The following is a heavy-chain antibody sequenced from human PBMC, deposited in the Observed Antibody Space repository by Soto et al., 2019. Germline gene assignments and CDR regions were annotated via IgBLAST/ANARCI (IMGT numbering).Heavy chain of an antibody. Sequence: SVKVSCKASGGTFSTYAISWVRQAPGQGLEWVGGIIPIFGTANYAQKFQGRVTITADESTSTAYMELSSLRSEDTAVYYCARAAYSYGTGYLYYYYGMDVWGQGTTVTVSS. V-gene: IGHV1-69*13. D-gene: IGHD5-18*01. CDR1: GGTFSTYA. J-gene: IGHJ6*02. CDR2: IIPIFGTA. CDR3: ARAAYSYGTGYLYYYYGMDV.